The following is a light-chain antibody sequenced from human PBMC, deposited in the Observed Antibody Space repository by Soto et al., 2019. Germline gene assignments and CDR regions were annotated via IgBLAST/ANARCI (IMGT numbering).Light chain of an antibody. CDR3: SSYTSSSTLV. J-gene: IGLJ3*02. CDR1: SSDVGGYNY. V-gene: IGLV2-14*03. Sequence: QSALTQPASVSGSPGQSITISCTGTSSDVGGYNYVSWYQQHPGEAPKLMIYDVINRPSGVSNRFSGSKSGNTASLTISGLQAEDEADYYCSSYTSSSTLVFGGGTKVTVL. CDR2: DVI.